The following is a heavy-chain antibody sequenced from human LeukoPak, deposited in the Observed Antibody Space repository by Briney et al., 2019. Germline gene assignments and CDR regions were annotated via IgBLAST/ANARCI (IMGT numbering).Heavy chain of an antibody. V-gene: IGHV3-33*01. CDR2: IWYDGSNK. Sequence: GGSLRLSCAASGFTFSSYGMHWVRQAPGKGLEWVAVIWYDGSNKYYADSVKGRFTISRDNSKNTLYLQMNSLRAEDTAVYYCARDKDSSGYYAARYYYGMDVWGRGTTVTVSS. J-gene: IGHJ6*02. CDR1: GFTFSSYG. CDR3: ARDKDSSGYYAARYYYGMDV. D-gene: IGHD3-22*01.